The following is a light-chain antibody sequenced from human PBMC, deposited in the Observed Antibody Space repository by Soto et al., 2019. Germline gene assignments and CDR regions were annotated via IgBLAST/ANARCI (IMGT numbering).Light chain of an antibody. J-gene: IGLJ2*01. CDR1: SSDVGGYNY. CDR3: SSYTSSSTVV. Sequence: QSVLTQPASVSGSPGQSITISCTGSSSDVGGYNYVSWYQQHPGNAPKLMIYDVSDRPSGVSNRFSGSKSGNTASLTISGLQAEDEADYYCSSYTSSSTVVFGGGTKLTV. V-gene: IGLV2-14*01. CDR2: DVS.